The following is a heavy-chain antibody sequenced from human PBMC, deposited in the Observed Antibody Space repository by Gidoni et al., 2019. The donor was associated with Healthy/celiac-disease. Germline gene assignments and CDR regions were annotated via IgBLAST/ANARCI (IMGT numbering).Heavy chain of an antibody. CDR2: IYTSGST. CDR1: GGSISSYY. V-gene: IGHV4-4*07. J-gene: IGHJ6*03. Sequence: QVQLQESGPGLVKPSETLSLTCTVSGGSISSYYWSWIRQPAGKGLEWIGRIYTSGSTNYNPTLKSRVTMSVDTSKNQFSLKLSSVTAADTAVYYCARDVVYSSSWGHNDYYYYMDVWGKGTTVTVSS. D-gene: IGHD6-13*01. CDR3: ARDVVYSSSWGHNDYYYYMDV.